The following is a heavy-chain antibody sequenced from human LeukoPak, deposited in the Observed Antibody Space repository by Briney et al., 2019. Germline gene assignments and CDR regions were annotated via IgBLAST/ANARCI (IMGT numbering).Heavy chain of an antibody. V-gene: IGHV5-51*01. D-gene: IGHD5/OR15-5a*01. J-gene: IGHJ5*02. CDR1: GYQFTTYW. CDR2: IFPADSDT. CDR3: ARHPDAVSLRDWFDP. Sequence: GEPLNISCKPSGYQFTTYWIGWARQIQGKGLEWLGIIFPADSDTRYSPSFQGQVTISADKSISTAYLQWSSLKASDTAMYYCARHPDAVSLRDWFDPWGQGTLVTVSS.